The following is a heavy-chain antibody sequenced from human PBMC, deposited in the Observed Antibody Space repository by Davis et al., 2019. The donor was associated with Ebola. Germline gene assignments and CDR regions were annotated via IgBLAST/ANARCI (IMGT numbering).Heavy chain of an antibody. CDR1: GFTFSDYY. Sequence: PGGSLRLSCAASGFTFSDYYMSWIRQAPGKGLEWVSYISGGGRTIYYADSVKGRFTISRDNSKNTLYLQMNSLRDEDTAVYYCARDLAAVAGDYFDYWGQGTLVTVSS. CDR3: ARDLAAVAGDYFDY. D-gene: IGHD6-19*01. J-gene: IGHJ4*02. V-gene: IGHV3-11*04. CDR2: ISGGGRTI.